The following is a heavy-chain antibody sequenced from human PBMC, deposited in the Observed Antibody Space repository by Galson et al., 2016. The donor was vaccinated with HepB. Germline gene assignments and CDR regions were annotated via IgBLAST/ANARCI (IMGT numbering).Heavy chain of an antibody. Sequence: TLSLTCTVSGGSISSGDYYWSWIRQPPGKGLEWIGYIYYSGSTYYNPSLKSRLTISVDTSKKQLSLKLSSVTAADTAVYYCARGGGYACIWGSYRYLGAIDSWGQGTMVTVSS. V-gene: IGHV4-30-4*01. CDR3: ARGGGYACIWGSYRYLGAIDS. J-gene: IGHJ3*02. CDR2: IYYSGST. D-gene: IGHD3-16*02. CDR1: GGSISSGDYY.